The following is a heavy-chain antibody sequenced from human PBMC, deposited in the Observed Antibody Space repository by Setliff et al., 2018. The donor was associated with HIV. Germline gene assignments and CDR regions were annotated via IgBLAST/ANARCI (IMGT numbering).Heavy chain of an antibody. CDR2: ISGSTGST. Sequence: PGGSLRLSCAAPGFTFSSYAMSWVRQAPGKGLEWVSAISGSTGSTYHADSVKGRFTISRDNSKNTLYLQMNSLRAEDTAVYYCAKDSTYYYGSGSSPLRPHYYYGMDVWGQGTTVTVSS. CDR3: AKDSTYYYGSGSSPLRPHYYYGMDV. CDR1: GFTFSSYA. J-gene: IGHJ6*02. V-gene: IGHV3-23*01. D-gene: IGHD3-10*01.